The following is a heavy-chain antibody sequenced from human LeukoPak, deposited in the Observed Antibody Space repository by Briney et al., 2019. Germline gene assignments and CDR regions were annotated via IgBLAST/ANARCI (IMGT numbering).Heavy chain of an antibody. CDR1: GYTFTSYD. CDR3: ARAGIAVAGQAEYFQH. J-gene: IGHJ1*01. Sequence: ASVKVSCKASGYTFTSYDINWVRQATGQGLEWMGWMNPNSGNTGYARKFQGRVTMTRNTSISTAYMELSSLRSEDTAVYYCARAGIAVAGQAEYFQHWGQGTLVTVFS. CDR2: MNPNSGNT. D-gene: IGHD6-19*01. V-gene: IGHV1-8*01.